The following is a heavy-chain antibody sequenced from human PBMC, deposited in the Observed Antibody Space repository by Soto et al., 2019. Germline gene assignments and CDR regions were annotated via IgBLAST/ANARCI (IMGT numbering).Heavy chain of an antibody. Sequence: QLQLQESGSGLVKPSQTLSLTCAVSGGSISSGGYSWSWIRQPPGQGLEWIGYIYHSGSTYYNPSLKSRVTISVDRSKNQFSLKLTSVTAADTAVYYCASATVTAKFFDFWGQGTLVTVSS. D-gene: IGHD4-17*01. J-gene: IGHJ4*02. CDR2: IYHSGST. CDR1: GGSISSGGYS. V-gene: IGHV4-30-2*01. CDR3: ASATVTAKFFDF.